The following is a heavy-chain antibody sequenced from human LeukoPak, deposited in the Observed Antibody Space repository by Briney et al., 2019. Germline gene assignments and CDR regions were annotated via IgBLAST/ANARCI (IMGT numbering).Heavy chain of an antibody. D-gene: IGHD6-13*01. CDR3: ARGDEEQHLAPHY. CDR1: GFTFSSYA. V-gene: IGHV3-30-3*01. Sequence: PGRSLRLSCAASGFTFSSYAMHWVRQAPGKGLEWVAVISYDGSNKYYADSVKGRFTIPRDNSKNTLYLQMNSLRAEDTAVYYCARGDEEQHLAPHYWGQGTLVTVSS. J-gene: IGHJ4*02. CDR2: ISYDGSNK.